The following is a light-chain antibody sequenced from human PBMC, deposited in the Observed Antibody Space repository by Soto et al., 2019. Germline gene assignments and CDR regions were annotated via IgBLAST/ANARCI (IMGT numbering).Light chain of an antibody. Sequence: QSVLTQPPSVSGVPGQTVTISCTGSSSNIGAGYDVHWYQQLPGTAPKLLIYGNSNRPSGVPDRFSGSKSGTSASLAITGLQAEDEADYYCQSYDSSLSVLYVFGTGTKSPS. CDR1: SSNIGAGYD. CDR2: GNS. V-gene: IGLV1-40*01. CDR3: QSYDSSLSVLYV. J-gene: IGLJ1*01.